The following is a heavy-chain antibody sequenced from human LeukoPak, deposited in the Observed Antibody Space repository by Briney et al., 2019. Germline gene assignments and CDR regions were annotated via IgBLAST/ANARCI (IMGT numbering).Heavy chain of an antibody. CDR3: ARDTYYYDSSGYVYYYGMDV. Sequence: GASVKVSCKASGGTFSSYAISWVRQAPGQGLEWMGGIIPIFGTANYAQKFQGRVTITADESTSTAYMELSSLRSGDTAVYYCARDTYYYDSSGYVYYYGMDVWGQGTTVTVSS. V-gene: IGHV1-69*13. D-gene: IGHD3-22*01. CDR1: GGTFSSYA. J-gene: IGHJ6*02. CDR2: IIPIFGTA.